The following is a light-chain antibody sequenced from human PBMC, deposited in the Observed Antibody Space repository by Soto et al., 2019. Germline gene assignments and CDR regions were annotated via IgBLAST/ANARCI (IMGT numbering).Light chain of an antibody. CDR2: GAF. CDR3: QQYQKWPLT. V-gene: IGKV3-15*01. J-gene: IGKJ4*01. Sequence: EIVMTQSPATLSVSPGERATLSCWASQSVYSTLAWYQQKPGQAPRLLMYGAFNRATGIPARFSGSGSGTEFTLTFSSLQSEDFAVYYCQQYQKWPLTFGGGTKVEIK. CDR1: QSVYST.